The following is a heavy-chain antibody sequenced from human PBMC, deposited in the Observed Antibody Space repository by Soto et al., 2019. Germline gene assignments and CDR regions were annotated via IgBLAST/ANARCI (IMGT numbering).Heavy chain of an antibody. CDR3: AKDQSPLDYYYMDV. CDR1: GFTFSSYA. Sequence: PGGSLRLSCAASGFTFSSYAMSWVRQAPGKGLEWVSVISYDGSNTYYADSVKGRFTISRDNSKNTLYLQMNSLRAEDTAVYYCAKDQSPLDYYYMDVWGKGTTVTVSS. CDR2: ISYDGSNT. J-gene: IGHJ6*03. V-gene: IGHV3-30*18.